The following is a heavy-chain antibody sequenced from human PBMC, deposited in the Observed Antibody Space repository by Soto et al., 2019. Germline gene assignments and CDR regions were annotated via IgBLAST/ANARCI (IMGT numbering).Heavy chain of an antibody. Sequence: ASVNVSCKASGYTFTSYTVRWVRQAPGQGLEWVGWIGPSSGNTNSARNLQGRVTMTTDTSTSTAYMELRILRSDDTAGYYCARDTGNFFDYWGQGTLVTVSS. CDR3: ARDTGNFFDY. CDR2: IGPSSGNT. J-gene: IGHJ4*02. V-gene: IGHV1-18*01. CDR1: GYTFTSYT.